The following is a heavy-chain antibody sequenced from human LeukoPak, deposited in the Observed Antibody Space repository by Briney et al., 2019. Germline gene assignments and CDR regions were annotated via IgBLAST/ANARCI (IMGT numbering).Heavy chain of an antibody. V-gene: IGHV3-23*01. CDR1: GFTFSSYA. Sequence: GGSLRLSCAASGFTFSSYAMSRVRQAPGKGLEWVSAISGSGGSTYYADSVKGRFTISRDNSKNTLYLQMNSLRAEDTAVYYCAKVPTYYYDSSPDYWGQGTLVTVSS. D-gene: IGHD3-22*01. CDR2: ISGSGGST. CDR3: AKVPTYYYDSSPDY. J-gene: IGHJ4*02.